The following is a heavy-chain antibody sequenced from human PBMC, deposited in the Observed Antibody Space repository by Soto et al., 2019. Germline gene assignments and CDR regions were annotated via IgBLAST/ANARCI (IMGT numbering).Heavy chain of an antibody. CDR2: IYSGGST. Sequence: PGGSLRLSCAASGFTVSSNYMSWVRQAPGKGLEWVSVIYSGGSTYYADSVKGRFTISRDNSKNTLYLQMNSLRAEDTAVYYCATKQGIAAPDAFDICGQGTMVTV. J-gene: IGHJ3*02. CDR1: GFTVSSNY. D-gene: IGHD6-13*01. CDR3: ATKQGIAAPDAFDI. V-gene: IGHV3-53*01.